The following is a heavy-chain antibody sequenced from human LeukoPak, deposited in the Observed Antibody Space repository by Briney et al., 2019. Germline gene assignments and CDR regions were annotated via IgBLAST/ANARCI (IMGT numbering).Heavy chain of an antibody. V-gene: IGHV1-69*13. CDR1: GGTFSSYA. CDR2: IIPIFGTA. Sequence: SVKVSCKASGGTFSSYAISRVRQAPGQGLEWMGGIIPIFGTANYAQKFQGRVTITADESTSTAYMELSSLRSEDTAVYYCARDMVVRGVSSFDYWGQGTLVTVSS. J-gene: IGHJ4*02. CDR3: ARDMVVRGVSSFDY. D-gene: IGHD3-10*01.